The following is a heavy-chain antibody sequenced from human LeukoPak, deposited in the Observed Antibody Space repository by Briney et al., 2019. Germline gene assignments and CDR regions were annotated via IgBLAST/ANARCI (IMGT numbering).Heavy chain of an antibody. CDR2: VSYSGST. D-gene: IGHD5-18*01. CDR3: ARENDRYGRIDY. V-gene: IGHV4-59*01. CDR1: GGSISGYY. Sequence: SETLSLTCTVSGGSISGYYWSWIRQPPGKGLEWIGYVSYSGSTDYNPSLKSRVTISIDTSKNQFSLRLSSVTAADTAVYYCARENDRYGRIDYWGQGTLVTVSS. J-gene: IGHJ4*02.